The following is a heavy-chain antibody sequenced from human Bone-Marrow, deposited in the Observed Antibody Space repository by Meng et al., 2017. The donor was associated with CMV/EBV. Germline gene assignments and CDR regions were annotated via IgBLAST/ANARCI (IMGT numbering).Heavy chain of an antibody. D-gene: IGHD2-21*01. CDR2: ISASAGGT. Sequence: GGSLRLSCAASGFTFSSYAMSWVRQAPGKGLEWVSAISASAGGTYYADSVKGRFTISRDNAKNTLYLQMNSLRAEDTAVYYCAKYSAVGERLYYFDYWGQGTLVTSPQ. CDR3: AKYSAVGERLYYFDY. J-gene: IGHJ4*02. CDR1: GFTFSSYA. V-gene: IGHV3-23*01.